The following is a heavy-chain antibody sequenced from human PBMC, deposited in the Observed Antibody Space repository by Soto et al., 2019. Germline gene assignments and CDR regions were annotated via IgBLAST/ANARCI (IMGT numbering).Heavy chain of an antibody. D-gene: IGHD3-3*01. Sequence: GGSLRLSCTASGFTFSSYGMNWVRQAPGKGLEWVSSISSSSSTIYYADYVRGRFTISRDNAKNSLYLQMNSLRDEDTAVYYCARCGSEDLRFLEWLPYYYYGMDVWGQGTTVTVSS. CDR3: ARCGSEDLRFLEWLPYYYYGMDV. V-gene: IGHV3-48*02. CDR1: GFTFSSYG. J-gene: IGHJ6*02. CDR2: ISSSSSTI.